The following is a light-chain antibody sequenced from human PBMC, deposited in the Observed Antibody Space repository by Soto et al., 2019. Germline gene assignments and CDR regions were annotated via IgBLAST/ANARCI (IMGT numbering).Light chain of an antibody. Sequence: QSVLTQPASVSGSPGQSITISCTGTSDDVGGYNYVSWYQQYPGKVPKLIISEVRNRPSGVSNRFSGSKSDNTAFLTISGLQPEDEADYYCASYTTTSTLLFGGGTKVTVL. J-gene: IGLJ2*01. CDR2: EVR. CDR3: ASYTTTSTLL. V-gene: IGLV2-14*01. CDR1: SDDVGGYNY.